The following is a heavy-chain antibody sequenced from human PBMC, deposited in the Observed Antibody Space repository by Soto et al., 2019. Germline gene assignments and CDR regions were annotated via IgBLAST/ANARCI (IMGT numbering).Heavy chain of an antibody. V-gene: IGHV1-18*01. Sequence: ASVKVSCKSSGYTFTKFGISWVRQAPGQGLEWMGWNSAYNDNTNYAQKLQGRVTMTSDTSTSTAYMELRSLRSDDTAVYYCAREGDYYGSGSYSQDLYYYGMDVWGQGTTVTVS. D-gene: IGHD3-10*01. CDR3: AREGDYYGSGSYSQDLYYYGMDV. CDR1: GYTFTKFG. CDR2: NSAYNDNT. J-gene: IGHJ6*02.